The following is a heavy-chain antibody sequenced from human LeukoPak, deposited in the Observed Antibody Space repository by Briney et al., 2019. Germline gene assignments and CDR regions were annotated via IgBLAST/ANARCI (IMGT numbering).Heavy chain of an antibody. V-gene: IGHV4-59*01. CDR2: IYYSGST. D-gene: IGHD5-18*01. J-gene: IGHJ4*02. CDR3: VRVDTAMGWGYFDY. Sequence: SETLSLTCTVSGGSISSYYWSWIRQPPGKGLEWIGYIYYSGSTNYNPSLKSRVTISVDTSKNQFSLKLSSVTAADTAVYYCVRVDTAMGWGYFDYWGQGTLVTVSS. CDR1: GGSISSYY.